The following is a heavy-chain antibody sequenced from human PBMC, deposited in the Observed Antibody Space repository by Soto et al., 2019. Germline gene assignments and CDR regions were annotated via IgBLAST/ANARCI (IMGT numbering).Heavy chain of an antibody. CDR3: VRGWFAEFVYYFDY. D-gene: IGHD3-10*01. CDR1: GYTFTSYA. V-gene: IGHV1-18*01. Sequence: ASVKVSCKASGYTFTSYAIGWVRQAPGQGLEWMGWISAYNGNTNYAQKLQGRVTMTTDTSTNTAYMELRSLRSDDTAVYYCVRGWFAEFVYYFDYLGQGTLVTSPQ. J-gene: IGHJ4*02. CDR2: ISAYNGNT.